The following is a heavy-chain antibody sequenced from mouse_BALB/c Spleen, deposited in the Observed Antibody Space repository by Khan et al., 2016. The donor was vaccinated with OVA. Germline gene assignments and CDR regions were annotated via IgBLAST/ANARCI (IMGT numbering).Heavy chain of an antibody. CDR2: IWSGGST. CDR3: ARNYDYDEGLAY. Sequence: QVQLKQSGPGLVQPSQSLSITCTVSGFSLTTYGVHWVRQSPGKGLEWLGMIWSGGSTDYNAAFISRLSISKDNSTSQVFFKMDSLQANDTAIYCCARNYDYDEGLAYWGQGTLVTVSA. J-gene: IGHJ3*01. CDR1: GFSLTTYG. D-gene: IGHD2-4*01. V-gene: IGHV2-2*02.